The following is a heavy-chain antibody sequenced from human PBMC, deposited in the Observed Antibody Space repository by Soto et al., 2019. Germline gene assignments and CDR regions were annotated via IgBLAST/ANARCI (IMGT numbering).Heavy chain of an antibody. J-gene: IGHJ4*02. CDR3: ATSRISIAVAGETEYYFDY. CDR1: GYTFTAYY. Sequence: VASVKVSCKASGYTFTAYYIHWVRQAPGQGLEWMGWINPNSGDTNYTQKFQGWVTMTRDTSICTAYMELSRLRSDDTAVYYCATSRISIAVAGETEYYFDYWGQGTLVTVSS. V-gene: IGHV1-2*04. D-gene: IGHD6-19*01. CDR2: INPNSGDT.